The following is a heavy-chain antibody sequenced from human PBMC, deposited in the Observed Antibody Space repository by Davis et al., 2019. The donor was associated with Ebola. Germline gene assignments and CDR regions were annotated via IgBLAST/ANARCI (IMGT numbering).Heavy chain of an antibody. V-gene: IGHV3-48*02. J-gene: IGHJ4*02. CDR1: GFTFSSYS. Sequence: PGGSLRLSCAASGFTFSSYSMNWVRQAPGKGLEWVSYISSSSTIYYADSVKGRFTISRDNAKNSLYLQMNSLRDEDTAVYYCARGGQEDDYFDYWGQGTLVTVSS. CDR2: ISSSSTI. CDR3: ARGGQEDDYFDY. D-gene: IGHD3-16*01.